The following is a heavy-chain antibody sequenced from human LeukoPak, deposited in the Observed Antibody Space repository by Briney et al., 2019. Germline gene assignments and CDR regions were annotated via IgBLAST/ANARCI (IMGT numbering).Heavy chain of an antibody. CDR2: IYSGTT. D-gene: IGHD4/OR15-4a*01. CDR3: ARRAGAYSHPYDY. J-gene: IGHJ4*02. V-gene: IGHV3-53*01. CDR1: GFSVSSDS. Sequence: GGSLRLSCTVSGFSVSSDSMSWVRQAPGKGLEWVSFIYSGTTHYSDSVKGRFTISRDNSKNTLYLQMNSLRVEDTAVYYCARRAGAYSHPYDYWGQGTLVTVSS.